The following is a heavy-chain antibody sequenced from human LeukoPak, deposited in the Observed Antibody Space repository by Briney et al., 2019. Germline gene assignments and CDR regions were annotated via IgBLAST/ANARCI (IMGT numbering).Heavy chain of an antibody. Sequence: PSETLSLTCAVSGYPISNAYYCVWIRQPPGKGLEWIGSLYHPDTTYYNPSLKSRVTTSADTSRNQFSLKLSFVTAADTAVYYCARQHDSYYYYYVDLWGTGTTVTVSS. D-gene: IGHD6-13*01. CDR3: ARQHDSYYYYYVDL. J-gene: IGHJ6*03. CDR2: LYHPDTT. V-gene: IGHV4-38-2*01. CDR1: GYPISNAYY.